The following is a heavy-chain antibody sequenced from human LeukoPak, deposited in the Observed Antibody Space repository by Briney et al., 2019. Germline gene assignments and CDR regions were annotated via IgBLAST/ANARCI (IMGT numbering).Heavy chain of an antibody. V-gene: IGHV1-69*05. CDR3: VGRHRYNWFDP. D-gene: IGHD2-15*01. Sequence: ASVKVSCKASGGTFSSYAISWVRQAPGQGLEWMGGIIPIFGTANYAQKFQGRVTITTDESTSTAYMELSSLRSEDTAVYYCVGRHRYNWFDPWGQGTLVTVSS. CDR2: IIPIFGTA. CDR1: GGTFSSYA. J-gene: IGHJ5*02.